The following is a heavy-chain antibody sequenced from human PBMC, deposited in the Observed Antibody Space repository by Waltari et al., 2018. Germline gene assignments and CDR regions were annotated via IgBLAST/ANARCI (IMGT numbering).Heavy chain of an antibody. CDR2: INPSGGST. CDR1: GYPFTSYY. D-gene: IGHD6-13*01. CDR3: ARGRQQLVPSDYYYGMDV. Sequence: QVQLVQSGAEVKKPGASVKVSCKASGYPFTSYYLHWVRQAPGQGLEWMGIINPSGGSTSYAQKFQGRVTMTRDTSTSTVYMELSSLRSEDTAVYYCARGRQQLVPSDYYYGMDVWGQGTTVTVSS. V-gene: IGHV1-46*01. J-gene: IGHJ6*02.